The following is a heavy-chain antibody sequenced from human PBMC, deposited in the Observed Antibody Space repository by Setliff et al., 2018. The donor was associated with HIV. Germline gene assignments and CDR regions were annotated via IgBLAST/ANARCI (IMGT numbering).Heavy chain of an antibody. CDR1: GFNFTTYW. V-gene: IGHV3-7*01. J-gene: IGHJ4*02. D-gene: IGHD4-17*01. CDR2: IKQDGSEK. CDR3: ARGGTTSWNF. Sequence: GGSLRLSCATSGFNFTTYWMSWVRQAPGKGLEWVANIKQDGSEKYYVDSVRGRFTISRDNANNSLYLQMNSLRLEDTAVYYCARGGTTSWNFWGQGTPVTV.